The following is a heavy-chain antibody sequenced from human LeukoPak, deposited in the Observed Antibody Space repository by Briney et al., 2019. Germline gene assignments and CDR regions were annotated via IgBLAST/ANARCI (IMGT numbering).Heavy chain of an antibody. CDR1: GGSISSYY. D-gene: IGHD3-22*01. V-gene: IGHV4-59*04. CDR3: AGPALNYYDSSGSANEDAFDI. Sequence: KTWETLSLTCTVSGGSISSYYWSWIRQPPGKGLEWIGNIYYSGSTYYNPSLKSRVTISVDTSKNQFSLKLSSVTAADTAVYYCAGPALNYYDSSGSANEDAFDIWGQGTMVTVSS. CDR2: IYYSGST. J-gene: IGHJ3*02.